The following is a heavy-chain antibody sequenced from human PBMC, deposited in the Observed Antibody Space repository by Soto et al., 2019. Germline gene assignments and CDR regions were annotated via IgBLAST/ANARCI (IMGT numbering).Heavy chain of an antibody. CDR3: ARQRSHSSSWSDAFDI. CDR2: MNPNTGNT. J-gene: IGHJ3*02. V-gene: IGHV1-8*01. Sequence: QVQLVQSGAEVKKPGASVKVSCKASGYTFTNYDINWVRQATGQGLELMGWMNPNTGNTGYAQKFKGRVTMTRNTSISTAYMELSSLTSEDTAVYYCARQRSHSSSWSDAFDIWGQATMVTVSS. CDR1: GYTFTNYD. D-gene: IGHD6-13*01.